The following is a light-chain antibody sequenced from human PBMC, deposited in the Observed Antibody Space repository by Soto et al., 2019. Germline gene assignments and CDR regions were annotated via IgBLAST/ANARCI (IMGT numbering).Light chain of an antibody. CDR1: QGVSSSS. CDR2: GAS. CDR3: QQRSNWPLT. V-gene: IGKV3D-20*02. J-gene: IGKJ4*01. Sequence: EIVLTQSPGTLSLSPVERATLSCRASQGVSSSSLAWYQQRPGQAPRLLIYGASIRATDIPDRFSGSGSGTDFTLTISSLEPEDFAVYYCQQRSNWPLTFGGGTKVDIK.